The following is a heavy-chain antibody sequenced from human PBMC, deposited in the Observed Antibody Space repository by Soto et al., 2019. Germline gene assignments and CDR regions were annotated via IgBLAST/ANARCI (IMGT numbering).Heavy chain of an antibody. D-gene: IGHD3-3*01. CDR3: ARVNYDFWSGYYTGGWFDP. CDR2: IYHSGST. J-gene: IGHJ5*02. CDR1: SGSISSSNW. V-gene: IGHV4-4*02. Sequence: PSETLSLTCAVSSGSISSSNWWSWVRQPPGKGLEWIGEIYHSGSTNYNPSLKSRVTISVDKSKNQFSLKLSSVTAADTAVYYCARVNYDFWSGYYTGGWFDPWGQGTLVTVSS.